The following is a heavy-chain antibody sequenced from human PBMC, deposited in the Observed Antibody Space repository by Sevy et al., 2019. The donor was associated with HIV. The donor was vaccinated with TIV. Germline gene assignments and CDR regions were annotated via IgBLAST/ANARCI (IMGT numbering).Heavy chain of an antibody. D-gene: IGHD4-17*01. CDR2: SSYDGGNI. J-gene: IGHJ4*02. V-gene: IGHV3-30-3*01. CDR1: GFILGYYA. Sequence: GGSLRLSCTASGFILGYYAMHWVRQAPGKGLEWVAVSSYDGGNIYYADSVQGRFTVSRDNSKNTLYLQMNSLRREDTAMYYCARDFYEFGDPRGLDYWGQGVLVTVSS. CDR3: ARDFYEFGDPRGLDY.